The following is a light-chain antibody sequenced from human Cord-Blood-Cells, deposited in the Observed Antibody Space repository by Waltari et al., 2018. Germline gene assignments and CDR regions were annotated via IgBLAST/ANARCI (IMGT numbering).Light chain of an antibody. J-gene: IGKJ2*01. CDR2: AAS. Sequence: DIQMTQSQYSLSESVGDRVTITCRASQSISRYLNWYQHKSGKAPKLMIYAASSLQSGVPSRFSGSGSGTDFTLTISSLQPEDFATYFCQQSYSTPYTFGQGTKLEIK. V-gene: IGKV1-39*01. CDR1: QSISRY. CDR3: QQSYSTPYT.